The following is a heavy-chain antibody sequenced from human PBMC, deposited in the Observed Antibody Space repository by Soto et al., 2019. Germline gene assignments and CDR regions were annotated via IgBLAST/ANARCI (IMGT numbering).Heavy chain of an antibody. V-gene: IGHV4-28*01. D-gene: IGHD5-18*01. CDR2: IFSTGST. CDR1: GSSISSNNW. J-gene: IGHJ4*02. Sequence: SETLSLTCGVSGSSISSNNWLGWIRQPPGKGLEWIGHIFSTGSTYYNPSLKSRVTMSVDTSNNQFSLRLNSVTAVDTAVYYCASKPNSLYYFDFWGQGTLVTVSS. CDR3: ASKPNSLYYFDF.